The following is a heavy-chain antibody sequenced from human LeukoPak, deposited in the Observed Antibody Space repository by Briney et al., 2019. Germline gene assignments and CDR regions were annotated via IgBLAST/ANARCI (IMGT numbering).Heavy chain of an antibody. Sequence: PSETLSLTCAVYGGSFSGYYWSWIRQPPGKGLEWIGEINHSGSTNYNPSLESRVTISVDTSENQFSLKLSSVTAADTAVYYCARGHHSSGYYYNNWFDPWGQGTLVTVSS. V-gene: IGHV4-34*01. CDR3: ARGHHSSGYYYNNWFDP. D-gene: IGHD3-22*01. CDR2: INHSGST. J-gene: IGHJ5*02. CDR1: GGSFSGYY.